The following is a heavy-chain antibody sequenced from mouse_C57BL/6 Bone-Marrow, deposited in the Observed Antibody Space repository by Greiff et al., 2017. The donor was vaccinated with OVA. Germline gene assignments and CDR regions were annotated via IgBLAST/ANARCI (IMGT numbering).Heavy chain of an antibody. CDR2: ISSGGDYI. V-gene: IGHV5-9-1*02. Sequence: LQQSGAGLVKPGGSLKLSCAASGFTFSSYAMSWVRQTPEKRLEWVAYISSGGDYIYYADTVKGRCTISRDNARNTRYLQMSSLKSEDTAMYYCTRLLDAMDYWGQGTSVTVSS. D-gene: IGHD2-1*01. CDR1: GFTFSSYA. CDR3: TRLLDAMDY. J-gene: IGHJ4*01.